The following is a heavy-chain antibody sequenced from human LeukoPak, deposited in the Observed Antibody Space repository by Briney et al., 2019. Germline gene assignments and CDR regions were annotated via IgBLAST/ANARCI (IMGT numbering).Heavy chain of an antibody. V-gene: IGHV3-21*04. CDR2: ISSSSSYI. CDR1: GFTFSSYS. J-gene: IGHJ3*02. D-gene: IGHD3-16*02. Sequence: TGGSLRLSCAASGFTFSSYSMNWVRQAPGKGLEWVSSISSSSSYIYYADSVKGRFTISRDNAKNSLYLQMNSLRAEDTAVYYCAKDLRDYVWGSYRSDAFDIWGQGTMVTVSS. CDR3: AKDLRDYVWGSYRSDAFDI.